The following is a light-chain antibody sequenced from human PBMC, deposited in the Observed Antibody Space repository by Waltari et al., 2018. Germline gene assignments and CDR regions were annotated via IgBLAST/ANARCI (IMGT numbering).Light chain of an antibody. Sequence: DIQMTQSPSSLSASIGDRVTITCRANENIGSYLNWYQQRTGEAPKLLIYATSTLQTEVPSRFSGSGSRTDFTLTISSLQPEDFATYYCQHTFETPYSFGQGTKLESK. CDR2: ATS. J-gene: IGKJ2*01. CDR1: ENIGSY. V-gene: IGKV1-39*01. CDR3: QHTFETPYS.